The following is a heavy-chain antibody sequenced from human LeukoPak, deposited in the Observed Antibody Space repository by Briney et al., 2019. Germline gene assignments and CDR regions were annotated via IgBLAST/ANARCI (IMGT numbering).Heavy chain of an antibody. J-gene: IGHJ6*02. CDR2: ISGGSSSI. Sequence: GGSLRLSCAASGFTFSTYHMNWVRQAPGKGLEWVSVISGGSSSIYYTDSVKGRFAISRDNAKNSLYLQMNSLRAEDTAVYYCARHEYSAAMNYGMDVWGQGATVTVSS. CDR3: ARHEYSAAMNYGMDV. D-gene: IGHD4-4*01. V-gene: IGHV3-21*01. CDR1: GFTFSTYH.